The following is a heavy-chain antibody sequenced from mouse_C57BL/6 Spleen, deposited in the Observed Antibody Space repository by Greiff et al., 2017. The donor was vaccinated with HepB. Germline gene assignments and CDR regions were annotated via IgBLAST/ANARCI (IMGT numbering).Heavy chain of an antibody. D-gene: IGHD1-1*01. Sequence: EVKLVESGGGLVKPGGSLKLSCAASGFTFSSYAMSWVRQTPEKRLEWVATISDGGSYTYYPDNVKGRFTISRDHAKNNLYLQMSHLKSEDTAMYYCARDRTDYGSSLYYYAMDYWGQGTSVTVSS. J-gene: IGHJ4*01. CDR1: GFTFSSYA. CDR2: ISDGGSYT. V-gene: IGHV5-4*01. CDR3: ARDRTDYGSSLYYYAMDY.